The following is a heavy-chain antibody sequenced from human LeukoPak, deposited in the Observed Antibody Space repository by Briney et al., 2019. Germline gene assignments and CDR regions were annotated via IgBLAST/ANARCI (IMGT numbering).Heavy chain of an antibody. J-gene: IGHJ6*02. D-gene: IGHD3-10*01. V-gene: IGHV3-30*18. CDR2: LVYDGFYK. CDR3: AKDLITMVRGSPMDV. CDR1: GFTFSNYG. Sequence: GGSLTLPCAASGFTFSNYGMHWVRQAPGKGLEWVALLVYDGFYKYYADSVKGRFTISTDDSRHTLYLQLSSLRAEDTAVYYCAKDLITMVRGSPMDVWGQGTTVTVSS.